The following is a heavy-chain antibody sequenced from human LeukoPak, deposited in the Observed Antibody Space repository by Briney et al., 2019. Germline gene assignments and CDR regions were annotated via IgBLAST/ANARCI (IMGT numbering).Heavy chain of an antibody. CDR2: ISSTSSYI. V-gene: IGHV3-11*05. CDR1: GFTFSDYY. J-gene: IGHJ4*02. CDR3: ARDSSGWSVDY. Sequence: GGSLRLSYAASGFTFSDYYMSWIRQAPGKGLEWVSFISSTSSYIKDADSVKGRFTISRDNAKKSLYLQMNSLRAEDTAVYYCARDSSGWSVDYWGQGTLVTVSS. D-gene: IGHD6-19*01.